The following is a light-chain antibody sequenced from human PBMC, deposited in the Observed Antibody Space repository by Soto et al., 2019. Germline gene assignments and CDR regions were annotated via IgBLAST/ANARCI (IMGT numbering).Light chain of an antibody. CDR2: RNN. J-gene: IGLJ2*01. Sequence: QSVLTQPPSASGTPGQRVTISCSGSSSNIGSNYVSWYQQLPGTAPKLLIYRNNQRPSGVPDRFSGSKSGTSASLAISGLRSEYEADYYCAAWDDSLSVVFGGGTKLTVL. CDR1: SSNIGSNY. CDR3: AAWDDSLSVV. V-gene: IGLV1-47*01.